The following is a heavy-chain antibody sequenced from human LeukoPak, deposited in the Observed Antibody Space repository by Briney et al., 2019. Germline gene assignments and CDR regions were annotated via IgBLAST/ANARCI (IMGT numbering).Heavy chain of an antibody. CDR2: MSGSGDST. J-gene: IGHJ4*02. V-gene: IGHV3-23*01. D-gene: IGHD2-2*01. Sequence: GGSLRLSCAASGFTFSSYAMSWVRQAPGKGLEWVSAMSGSGDSTYYADSVKGRFTISRDNSKNTLYLQMNSLRAEDTAVYYCAKVEYQLLFDYWGQGTLVTVSS. CDR3: AKVEYQLLFDY. CDR1: GFTFSSYA.